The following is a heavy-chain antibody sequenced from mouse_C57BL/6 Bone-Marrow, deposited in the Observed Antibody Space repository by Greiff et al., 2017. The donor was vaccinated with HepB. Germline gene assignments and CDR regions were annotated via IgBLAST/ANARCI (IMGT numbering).Heavy chain of an antibody. Sequence: VQLKESGAELVRPGGSVKLSCTASGFTFKDDYMHWVQQSPEQGLEWIGWIDPDNGDTEYASKLQGRATITADTSSNTVYLQISSLTTEDTAVYYYYAGYYGSPWFAYWGQGTLVTVSA. CDR3: YAGYYGSPWFAY. CDR2: IDPDNGDT. D-gene: IGHD1-1*01. CDR1: GFTFKDDY. J-gene: IGHJ3*01. V-gene: IGHV14-4*01.